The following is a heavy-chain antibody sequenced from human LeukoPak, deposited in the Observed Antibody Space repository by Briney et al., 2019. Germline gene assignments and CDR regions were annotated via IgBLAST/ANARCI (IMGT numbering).Heavy chain of an antibody. Sequence: GGSLRLSCAASGFTFSSYWMHWVRQAPGKGLVWVSLINWDGGSIYYADSVKGRFTISRDNSKNSLYLQMNSLRAEDTAFYYCARGGYYDRGFMDVWGKGTTVTVSS. D-gene: IGHD3-22*01. V-gene: IGHV3-43D*03. CDR3: ARGGYYDRGFMDV. CDR2: INWDGGSI. J-gene: IGHJ6*03. CDR1: GFTFSSYW.